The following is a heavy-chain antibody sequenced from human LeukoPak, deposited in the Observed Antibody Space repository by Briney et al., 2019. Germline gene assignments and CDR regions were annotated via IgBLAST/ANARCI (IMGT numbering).Heavy chain of an antibody. CDR2: MNPNSGST. CDR1: GYTFTSYD. CDR3: ASGRSTGYPYYFEC. V-gene: IGHV1-8*03. D-gene: IGHD5-12*01. J-gene: IGHJ4*02. Sequence: ASVKVCCKASGYTFTSYDINWVRHATGQGLEWMGWMNPNSGSTGYAQKFQGRVTITRNTSISTAYMELSGLRSEDTAVYYCASGRSTGYPYYFECWGQGTLVTVSS.